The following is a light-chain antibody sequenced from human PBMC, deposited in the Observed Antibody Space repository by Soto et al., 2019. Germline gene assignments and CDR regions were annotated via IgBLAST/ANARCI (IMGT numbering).Light chain of an antibody. J-gene: IGLJ1*01. CDR1: RANIGAGND. V-gene: IGLV1-40*01. Sequence: QSVLTQPPSVSGSPGQSVNISCSWIRANIGAGNDVHWYQHLPGTAPQLLIYANINRPSGVPDRFSGSKSGTSASLAITGLQAEDEADYYCQSYDSSLSAYVFGTGTKVTVL. CDR3: QSYDSSLSAYV. CDR2: ANI.